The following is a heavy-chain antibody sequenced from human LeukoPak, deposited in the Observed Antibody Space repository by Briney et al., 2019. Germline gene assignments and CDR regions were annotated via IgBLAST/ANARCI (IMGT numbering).Heavy chain of an antibody. D-gene: IGHD3-3*01. Sequence: PGGSLRLSCAASGFTFSSNYMSWVRQAPGKGLEWVSAISGSGGSTYYADSVKGRFTISRDNSKNTLYLQMNSLRAEDTAVYYCAKDFGARPHYDFWSGGNWGQGTLVTVSS. CDR2: ISGSGGST. CDR3: AKDFGARPHYDFWSGGN. CDR1: GFTFSSNY. V-gene: IGHV3-23*01. J-gene: IGHJ4*02.